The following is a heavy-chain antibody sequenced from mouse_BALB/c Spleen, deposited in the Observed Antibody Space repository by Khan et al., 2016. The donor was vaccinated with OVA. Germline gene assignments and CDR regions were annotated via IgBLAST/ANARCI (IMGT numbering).Heavy chain of an antibody. CDR3: ASGGYWYFDV. J-gene: IGHJ1*01. CDR2: INTYTGEP. CDR1: GYTFTNYG. V-gene: IGHV9-3-1*01. D-gene: IGHD1-1*02. Sequence: QIQLVQSGPELKKPGETVKISCKASGYTFTNYGMNWVKQAPGKGLKWMGWINTYTGEPTYVDDFKGRFAFSLETSASTAYLQINNLKNEDADTYFCASGGYWYFDVWGAVTTVTVSS.